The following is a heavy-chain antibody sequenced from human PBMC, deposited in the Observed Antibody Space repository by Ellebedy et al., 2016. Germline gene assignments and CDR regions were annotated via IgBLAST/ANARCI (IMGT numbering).Heavy chain of an antibody. CDR2: FDPEDGET. CDR3: ATKLGSGQSREDWFDP. Sequence: ASVKVSCKVSGYTLTDLSMHWVRQAPGKGLEWMGGFDPEDGETIYAQKFQGRVTMTEDTSTDTAYMELSSLRSEDTAVYYCATKLGSGQSREDWFDPWGQGTLVTVSS. CDR1: GYTLTDLS. J-gene: IGHJ5*02. V-gene: IGHV1-24*01. D-gene: IGHD2-15*01.